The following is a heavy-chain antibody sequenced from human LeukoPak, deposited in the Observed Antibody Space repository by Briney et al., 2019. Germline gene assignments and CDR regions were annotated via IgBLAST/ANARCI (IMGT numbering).Heavy chain of an antibody. V-gene: IGHV1-18*01. CDR1: GYTFTSYG. CDR2: ISPYNGNT. J-gene: IGHJ4*02. Sequence: GASVKVSCKASGYTFTSYGISWVRQAPGQGLEWMGWISPYNGNTNYAQKLQGRVTMTTDTSTSTAYMELRSLRSDDTAVYYCARDRPVYCSSTSCYAAPEYWGQGTLVTVSS. D-gene: IGHD2-2*01. CDR3: ARDRPVYCSSTSCYAAPEY.